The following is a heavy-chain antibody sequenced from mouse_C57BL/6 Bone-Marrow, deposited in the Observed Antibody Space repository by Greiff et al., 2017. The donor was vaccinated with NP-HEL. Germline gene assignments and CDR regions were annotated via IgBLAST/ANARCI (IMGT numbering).Heavy chain of an antibody. CDR2: IDPSDSYT. D-gene: IGHD1-1*01. Sequence: LQESGAELVRPGTSVKLSCKASGYTFTSYWMHWVKQRPGQGLEWIGVIDPSDSYTNYNQKFKGKATLTVDTSSSTAYMQLSSLTSEDSAVYYCARDYGSLDYWGQGTTLTVSS. J-gene: IGHJ2*01. V-gene: IGHV1-59*01. CDR3: ARDYGSLDY. CDR1: GYTFTSYW.